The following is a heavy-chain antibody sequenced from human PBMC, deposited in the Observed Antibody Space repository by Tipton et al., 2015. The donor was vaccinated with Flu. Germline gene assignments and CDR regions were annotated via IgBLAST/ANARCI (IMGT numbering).Heavy chain of an antibody. CDR2: IYASGST. CDR1: GDSMNNYY. V-gene: IGHV4-4*07. J-gene: IGHJ4*02. CDR3: ARDVAVVPAAMIT. D-gene: IGHD2-2*01. Sequence: TLSLTCTVSGDSMNNYYWSWIRQPAGKGLEWIGRIYASGSTTYNPSLKSRISMSVDTSKTQLSLKLSSVTAADTAVYYCARDVAVVPAAMITWGQGTLVTVSS.